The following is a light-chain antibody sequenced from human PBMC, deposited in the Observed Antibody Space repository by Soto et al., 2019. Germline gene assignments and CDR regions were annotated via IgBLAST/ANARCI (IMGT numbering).Light chain of an antibody. CDR1: QSVTSTY. CDR2: GAS. CDR3: QQYGDSPIT. Sequence: IVMTQSPATLSGSPVEIFTLSFMSSQSVTSTYLAWYQQKPGQAPRLLISGASSRATGVPDRFSGNGSGTDFTLTITGLEPEDFALYYCQQYGDSPITFGQGTRLEIK. V-gene: IGKV3-20*01. J-gene: IGKJ5*01.